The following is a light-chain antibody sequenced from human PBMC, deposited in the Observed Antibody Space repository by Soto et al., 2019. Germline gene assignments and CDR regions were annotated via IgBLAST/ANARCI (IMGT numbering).Light chain of an antibody. J-gene: IGLJ1*01. Sequence: QSALTQPASVSGSPGQSITISCSGASSDIGPYDYVSWYQHHPGRAPKLLIYEVSNRPSGVSYRFSSSKSGNTASLTISGLQAEDEGDYYCTTFAPGRIYVFGSGTKVTVL. CDR3: TTFAPGRIYV. CDR2: EVS. V-gene: IGLV2-14*01. CDR1: SSDIGPYDY.